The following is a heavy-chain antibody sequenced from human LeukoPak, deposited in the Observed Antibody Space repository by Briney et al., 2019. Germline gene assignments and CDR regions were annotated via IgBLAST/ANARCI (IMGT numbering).Heavy chain of an antibody. CDR2: ISGSGAST. CDR3: ARGLDTVDISTGFDS. V-gene: IGHV3-23*01. J-gene: IGHJ4*02. Sequence: GGSLRLSSAASGFTFSRYAMSWLRQAPGKGLEWVSAISGSGASTYYADSVKGRFTISRDNSKNTLYLQMNSLRADDTAVYYCARGLDTVDISTGFDSWGQGTLVTVSS. CDR1: GFTFSRYA. D-gene: IGHD3-9*01.